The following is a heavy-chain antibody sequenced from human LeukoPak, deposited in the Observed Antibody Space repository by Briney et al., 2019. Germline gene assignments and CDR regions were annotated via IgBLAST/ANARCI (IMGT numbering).Heavy chain of an antibody. J-gene: IGHJ6*02. Sequence: SETLSLTCTVSGGSISSGGYYWSWIRQHPGQGLEWIGYIYYSGSTYYNPSLRSRVTITVDTSKMQFFLKLSSVTAADTAVYYCARERPYCSGGSCYAYSYGMDVWGQGTTVTVSS. D-gene: IGHD2-15*01. V-gene: IGHV4-31*03. CDR1: GGSISSGGYY. CDR3: ARERPYCSGGSCYAYSYGMDV. CDR2: IYYSGST.